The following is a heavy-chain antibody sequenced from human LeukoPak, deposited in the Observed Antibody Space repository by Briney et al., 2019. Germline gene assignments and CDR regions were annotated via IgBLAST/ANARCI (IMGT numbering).Heavy chain of an antibody. CDR2: IIPTLDVA. CDR3: TREGVYSPDPTSYHRLPFDF. CDR1: GDNFSSYV. Sequence: SVKVSCKASGDNFSSYVITWVRQAPGQGLEWMGRIIPTLDVANFAQKFKGRVTLTADKSTNTAHLELSSLRSEDTAVYYCTREGVYSPDPTSYHRLPFDFWGEGTVVIVSS. D-gene: IGHD3-16*02. J-gene: IGHJ3*01. V-gene: IGHV1-69*04.